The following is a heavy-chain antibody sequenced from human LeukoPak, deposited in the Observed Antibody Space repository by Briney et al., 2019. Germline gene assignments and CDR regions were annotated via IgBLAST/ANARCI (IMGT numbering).Heavy chain of an antibody. J-gene: IGHJ6*02. D-gene: IGHD6-13*01. CDR2: IKQDGSET. V-gene: IGHV3-7*05. Sequence: GGSLRVSCTAPGFTFSNYWMSWVRQTPEKGLEWVANIKQDGSETVYVDSVKGRFTISRDNAQTSLYLQMSSLRAEDTAVYYCARDPYSSSWSYGMDVWGQGTTVTVSS. CDR1: GFTFSNYW. CDR3: ARDPYSSSWSYGMDV.